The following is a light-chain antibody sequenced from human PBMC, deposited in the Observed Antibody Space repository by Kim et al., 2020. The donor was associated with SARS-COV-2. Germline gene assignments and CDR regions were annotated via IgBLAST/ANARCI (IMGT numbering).Light chain of an antibody. CDR2: SAS. J-gene: IGKJ1*01. Sequence: ASVGDRVTITCRTNQSSYNYVNWFRHRPGTAPKALIYSASSLHDGVPSRFSGSGSGTDFTLTISGLEPEDLASYYCQESYSIPRTFGQGTKVDIQ. V-gene: IGKV1-39*01. CDR1: QSSYNY. CDR3: QESYSIPRT.